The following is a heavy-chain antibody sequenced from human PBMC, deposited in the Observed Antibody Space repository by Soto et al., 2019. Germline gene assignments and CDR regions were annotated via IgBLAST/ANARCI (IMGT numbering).Heavy chain of an antibody. D-gene: IGHD2-2*02. CDR1: GFSLSNARMG. CDR3: AGGYCISTSCYTYGMDV. J-gene: IGHJ6*02. CDR2: IFSNDEK. V-gene: IGHV2-26*01. Sequence: QVTLKESGPVLVKPTETLTLTCTVSGFSLSNARMGVSWIRQPPGKALEWLAHIFSNDEKSYSTSLKSRLTISKYTSKSLVVLTMTNMDPVDTATYYCAGGYCISTSCYTYGMDVWGQGTTVTVSS.